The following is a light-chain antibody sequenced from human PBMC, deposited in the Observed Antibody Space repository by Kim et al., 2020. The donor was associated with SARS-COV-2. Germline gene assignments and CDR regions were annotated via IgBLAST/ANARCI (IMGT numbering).Light chain of an antibody. CDR1: SNDVGGYNS. CDR3: TSYTSSRTWV. J-gene: IGLJ3*02. CDR2: DVT. Sequence: GQAIAISFPGTSNDVGGYNSVSRYQQYPGRVPTLMIYDVTKQPSGVSHRFSGSKSGNTASLTISGLQTGDEAHYYCTSYTSSRTWVFGGGTQLTVL. V-gene: IGLV2-14*03.